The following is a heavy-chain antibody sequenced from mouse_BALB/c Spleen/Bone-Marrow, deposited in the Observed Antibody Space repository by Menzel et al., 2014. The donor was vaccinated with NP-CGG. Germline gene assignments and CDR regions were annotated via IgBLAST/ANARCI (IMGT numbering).Heavy chain of an antibody. Sequence: EVMLVESGGGLVQPGGSLRLSCATSGFTFTGYYMSWVRQPPGKALEWLGFIRNKANGYTTEYSASVKGRFTISRDNSQSILYLQMNTLRAEDSATHYCARDGYDDYWGQGTTLTVSS. J-gene: IGHJ2*01. CDR2: IRNKANGYTT. CDR1: GFTFTGYY. CDR3: ARDGYDDY. V-gene: IGHV7-3*02. D-gene: IGHD2-2*01.